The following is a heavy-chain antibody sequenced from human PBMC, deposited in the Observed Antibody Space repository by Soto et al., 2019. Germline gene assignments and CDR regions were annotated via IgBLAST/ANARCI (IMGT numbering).Heavy chain of an antibody. CDR1: GFTFSSYG. CDR2: ISYDGSNK. V-gene: IGHV3-30*03. J-gene: IGHJ3*02. D-gene: IGHD2-15*01. Sequence: QVQLVESGGGVVQPGRSLRLSCAASGFTFSSYGMHWVRQAPGKGLEWVAVISYDGSNKYYADSVKGRFTISRDNSKNTLYLQMNSLRAEDTAVYYCLSYGGRRDDAFDIWGQGTMVTVSS. CDR3: LSYGGRRDDAFDI.